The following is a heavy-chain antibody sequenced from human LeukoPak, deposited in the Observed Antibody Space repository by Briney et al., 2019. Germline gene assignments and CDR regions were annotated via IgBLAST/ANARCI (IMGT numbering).Heavy chain of an antibody. J-gene: IGHJ4*02. CDR3: AREMSRYYYDSSGYPDY. CDR2: IYYSGST. CDR1: GGSLSSGDYY. V-gene: IGHV4-30-4*02. Sequence: PADTLSLTCTLWGGSLSSGDYYWRWIRQPPGRALEWIEYIYYSGSTYYTPSLKSRVTISVDTSKNQFSLTVSSVTAAHTAVYYCAREMSRYYYDSSGYPDYWGQGTLVTVSS. D-gene: IGHD3-22*01.